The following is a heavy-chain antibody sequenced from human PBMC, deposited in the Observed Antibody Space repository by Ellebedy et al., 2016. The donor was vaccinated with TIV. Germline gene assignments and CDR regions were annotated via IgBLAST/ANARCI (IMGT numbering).Heavy chain of an antibody. CDR2: IGDTAHNT. CDR1: GFTFSNYA. J-gene: IGHJ2*01. V-gene: IGHV3-23*01. CDR3: ATPRAPLYWYFHL. Sequence: GGSLRLXCAASGFTFSNYAMTWVRQAPGKGLEWVSGIGDTAHNTYYVDSVKGRFTISRDNSGNTLYLQMNSLRAEDTAIYYCATPRAPLYWYFHLWGRGTLVTVSS.